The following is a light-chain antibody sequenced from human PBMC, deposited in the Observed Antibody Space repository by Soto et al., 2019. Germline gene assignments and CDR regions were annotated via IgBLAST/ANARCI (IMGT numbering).Light chain of an antibody. Sequence: QSVLTQPPSVSGAPGQRVTISCTGSSSNIGAGYDVHWYQQLPGTAPKLLIYGNSNRPSGVPDRFSGSKSXXXXXXXXXGXXXEDXAXYXCQSYXSSXXGVF. CDR1: SSNIGAGYD. CDR2: GNS. J-gene: IGLJ2*01. V-gene: IGLV1-40*01. CDR3: QSYXSSXXGV.